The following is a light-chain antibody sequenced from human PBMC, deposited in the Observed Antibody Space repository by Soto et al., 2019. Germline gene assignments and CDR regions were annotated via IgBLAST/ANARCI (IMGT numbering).Light chain of an antibody. V-gene: IGKV1-5*01. CDR3: QQYNSLWT. J-gene: IGKJ1*01. CDR2: DAS. CDR1: QSISSW. Sequence: DIQMTQSPSTLSASVGDRVTITCRASQSISSWLAWYQQKPGKAPKLLIYDASSLESGVPSRFSGSGSGTEFIRTISSLQPDDFATYYCQQYNSLWTFGQGTKVETK.